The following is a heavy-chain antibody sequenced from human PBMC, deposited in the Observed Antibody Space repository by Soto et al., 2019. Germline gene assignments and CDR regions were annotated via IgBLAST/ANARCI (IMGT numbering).Heavy chain of an antibody. CDR3: AAPYYAILSGHLAFDI. CDR1: GGSISHFY. CDR2: IYDSGST. V-gene: IGHV4-59*01. D-gene: IGHD3-9*01. J-gene: IGHJ3*02. Sequence: QVQLQESGPRLVKPSETLSLTCTVSGGSISHFYWSWIRQSPGKGLEWLGYIYDSGSTSYNPSLRSLVTMSMXTXKXXFSLNLTSVTAADTAVYFCAAPYYAILSGHLAFDIWGHGTMVTVSS.